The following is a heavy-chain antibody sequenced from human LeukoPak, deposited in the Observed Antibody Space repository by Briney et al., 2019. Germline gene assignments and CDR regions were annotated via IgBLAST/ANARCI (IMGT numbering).Heavy chain of an antibody. Sequence: GGSLKLSCAASGFTFSNYWMTWVRQAPGKGLEWVANIKQDGSEKLYVGSVKGRFTISRDNAKNSLYPQMSSLRVEDTAVYYCARDMMALWFGELGALDYWGQGTLVTVSS. CDR2: IKQDGSEK. CDR1: GFTFSNYW. CDR3: ARDMMALWFGELGALDY. D-gene: IGHD3-10*01. J-gene: IGHJ4*02. V-gene: IGHV3-7*01.